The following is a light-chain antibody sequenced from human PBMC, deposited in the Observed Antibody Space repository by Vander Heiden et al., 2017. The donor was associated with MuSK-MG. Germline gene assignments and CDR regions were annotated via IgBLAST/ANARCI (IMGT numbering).Light chain of an antibody. Sequence: SYALTQPPSISVAPGQSARLTCDGSRIESKIVHWYQQKPGQAPVLGGYDDRVRPSRIPQRFAGSNSGNTAKLAITSVEAGDEADYDCQVWDKNSRGVVFGGGTRLTGL. CDR2: DDR. J-gene: IGLJ3*02. V-gene: IGLV3-21*02. CDR3: QVWDKNSRGVV. CDR1: RIESKI.